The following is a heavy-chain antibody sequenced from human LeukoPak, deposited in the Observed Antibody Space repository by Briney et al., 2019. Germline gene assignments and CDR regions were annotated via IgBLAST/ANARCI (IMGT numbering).Heavy chain of an antibody. Sequence: VASVKFSCKASGYTFINYDFSWVRQAPGQGLEWMGWINTNSGGTNYAQKFQGRVTMTRDTSISTDYMELSRLRSDDTAVYYCARRYSSGWYLHYWGQGTLVTVSS. V-gene: IGHV1-2*02. CDR3: ARRYSSGWYLHY. CDR1: GYTFINYD. CDR2: INTNSGGT. D-gene: IGHD6-19*01. J-gene: IGHJ4*02.